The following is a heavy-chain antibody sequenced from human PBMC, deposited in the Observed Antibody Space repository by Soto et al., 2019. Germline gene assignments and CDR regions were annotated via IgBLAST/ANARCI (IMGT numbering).Heavy chain of an antibody. Sequence: QVQLEQSGAEVKKPGASVRVSCKISGSTLSEFSMHWVRQAPGKGLEWMGGYVPEDGKKFYAPKFQDRVIMTEDTSTDTAYMELSSLRSDDTAVYFCATGVGWGFIYSLQYWGQGTPVTVSS. J-gene: IGHJ4*02. CDR1: GSTLSEFS. V-gene: IGHV1-24*01. D-gene: IGHD1-26*01. CDR2: YVPEDGKK. CDR3: ATGVGWGFIYSLQY.